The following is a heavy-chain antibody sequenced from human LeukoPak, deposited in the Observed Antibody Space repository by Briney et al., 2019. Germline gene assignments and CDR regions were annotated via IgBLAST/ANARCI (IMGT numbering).Heavy chain of an antibody. CDR3: ARGSSSLTMDV. D-gene: IGHD6-13*01. J-gene: IGHJ6*02. CDR2: IGTAGDT. Sequence: GGSLRLSCAASGFTFSSYDMRWVRQATGKGLEWVSAIGTAGDTYYPGSVKGRFTISRENANNSLYLQMNSLRAGDTAVYYCARGSSSLTMDVWGQGTTVTVSS. CDR1: GFTFSSYD. V-gene: IGHV3-13*01.